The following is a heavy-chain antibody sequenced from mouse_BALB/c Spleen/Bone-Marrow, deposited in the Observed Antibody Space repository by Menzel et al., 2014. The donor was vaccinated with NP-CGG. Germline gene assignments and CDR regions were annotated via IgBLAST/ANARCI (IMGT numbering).Heavy chain of an antibody. CDR2: ISTYNGNT. CDR1: GYTFTDYA. CDR3: ARTNIITTYDMDY. Sequence: QVQLQQSGREVVRPGVSVKISCKGSGYTFTDYAMHWVKQSHAKSLEWIGVISTYNGNTNYNQKFKGKATMTVDKSSSTAYMELDRLTSEDHDIYYYARTNIITTYDMDYWGQGTTVTVSS. J-gene: IGHJ4*01. D-gene: IGHD2-4*01. V-gene: IGHV1-67*01.